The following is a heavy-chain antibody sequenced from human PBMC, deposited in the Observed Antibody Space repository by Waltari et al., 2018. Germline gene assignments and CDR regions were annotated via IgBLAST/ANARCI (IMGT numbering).Heavy chain of an antibody. J-gene: IGHJ3*02. CDR3: ARANSSSSGAFDI. D-gene: IGHD6-6*01. V-gene: IGHV1-2*06. CDR2: INPNSGGT. CDR1: GYTFTGYY. Sequence: QVQLVQSGAEVKKPGASVKVSCKASGYTFTGYYMHWVRQAPGQGLEWRGRINPNSGGTNYAQKFQGRVTMTRDTSISTAYMELSRLRSDDTAVYYCARANSSSSGAFDIWGQGTMVTVSS.